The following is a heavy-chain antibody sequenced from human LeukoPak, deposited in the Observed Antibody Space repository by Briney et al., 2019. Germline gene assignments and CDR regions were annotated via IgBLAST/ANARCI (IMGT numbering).Heavy chain of an antibody. J-gene: IGHJ6*03. V-gene: IGHV4-34*01. CDR2: INHSGST. CDR1: GGSFSGYY. CDR3: ARGLTVRHGGYYFYYYYMDV. Sequence: PSENLSLTCAVYGGSFSGYYWSWIRQPPGKGLEWIGEINHSGSTNYNPSLKSRVTISVDTSKNQFSLKLSSVTAADTAVYYCARGLTVRHGGYYFYYYYMDVWGKGTTVTVSS. D-gene: IGHD4-17*01.